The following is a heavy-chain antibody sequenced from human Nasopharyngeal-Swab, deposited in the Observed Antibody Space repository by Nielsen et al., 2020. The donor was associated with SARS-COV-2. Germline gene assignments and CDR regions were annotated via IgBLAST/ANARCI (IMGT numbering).Heavy chain of an antibody. J-gene: IGHJ5*02. D-gene: IGHD2-2*01. CDR2: INPNSGGT. Sequence: WVRQAPGQGLEWMGWINPNSGGTNYVQKFQGWVTMTRDTSISTAYMELSRLRSDDTAVYYCARGGPGYCSSTSCYGNWFDPWGQGTLVTVSS. CDR3: ARGGPGYCSSTSCYGNWFDP. V-gene: IGHV1-2*04.